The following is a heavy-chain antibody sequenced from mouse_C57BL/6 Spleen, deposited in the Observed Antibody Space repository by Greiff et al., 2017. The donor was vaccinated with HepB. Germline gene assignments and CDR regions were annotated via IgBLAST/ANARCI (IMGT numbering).Heavy chain of an antibody. CDR3: ARRGYGSGGYFDV. Sequence: QVQLKQPGAELVMPGASVKLSCKASGYTFTSYWMHWVKQRPGQGLEWIGEIDPSDSYTNYNQKFKGKSTLTVDKSSSTAYMQLSSLTSEDSAVYYCARRGYGSGGYFDVWGTGTTVTVSS. J-gene: IGHJ1*03. D-gene: IGHD1-1*01. V-gene: IGHV1-69*01. CDR1: GYTFTSYW. CDR2: IDPSDSYT.